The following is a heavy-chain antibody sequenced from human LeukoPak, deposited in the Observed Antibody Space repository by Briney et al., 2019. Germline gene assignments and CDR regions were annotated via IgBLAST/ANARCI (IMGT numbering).Heavy chain of an antibody. V-gene: IGHV4-59*01. Sequence: PSETLSLTCTISGGSIISYYWSWIRQPPGKGLEWIGYIYYSGSTNYNPSLKSRVTISVDTSKNQFSLKLSSVTAADTAVYYCARVLGSGYSDYWGQGTLVTVSS. CDR3: ARVLGSGYSDY. CDR1: GGSIISYY. D-gene: IGHD3-22*01. CDR2: IYYSGST. J-gene: IGHJ4*02.